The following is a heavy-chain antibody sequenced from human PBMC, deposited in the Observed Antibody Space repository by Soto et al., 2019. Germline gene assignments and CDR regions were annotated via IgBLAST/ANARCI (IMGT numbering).Heavy chain of an antibody. CDR2: IYTSGST. V-gene: IGHV4-4*07. D-gene: IGHD3-9*01. CDR3: ARDLGYYDILTGFPRYYGMDV. J-gene: IGHJ6*02. Sequence: SETLSLTCTVSGGSISSYYWSWIRQPAGKGLEWIGRIYTSGSTNYNPSLKSRVTMSVDTSKNQFSLKLSSVTAADTAVYYCARDLGYYDILTGFPRYYGMDVWGRGTTVTVSS. CDR1: GGSISSYY.